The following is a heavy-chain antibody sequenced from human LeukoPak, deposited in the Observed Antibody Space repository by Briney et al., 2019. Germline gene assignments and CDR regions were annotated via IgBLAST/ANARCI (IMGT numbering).Heavy chain of an antibody. Sequence: SETLSLTCAVYGGSFSDYYWSWLRQPPGKGLEWIGEINHSGNTYYNPSLKSRVTVSVDTSKNQFSLKLDSVTAADTAVYYCARTVGIAVIPGVQEDAYFDNWGQGTLVTVPS. D-gene: IGHD6-19*01. V-gene: IGHV4-34*01. CDR2: INHSGNT. CDR1: GGSFSDYY. J-gene: IGHJ4*02. CDR3: ARTVGIAVIPGVQEDAYFDN.